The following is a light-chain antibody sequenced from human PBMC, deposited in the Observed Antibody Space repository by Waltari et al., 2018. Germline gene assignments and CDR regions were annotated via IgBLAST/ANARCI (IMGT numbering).Light chain of an antibody. J-gene: IGKJ1*01. Sequence: IRMTQSPSSLSASVGDRVIITCRASQNIDNYLNWYQQKPGRAPKLLIYAASSLQSGVPSGFTGSRSGTDFTLTISSLQPEDFATYYCQQSYNTPWTFGQGTKVEIE. CDR1: QNIDNY. CDR2: AAS. V-gene: IGKV1-39*01. CDR3: QQSYNTPWT.